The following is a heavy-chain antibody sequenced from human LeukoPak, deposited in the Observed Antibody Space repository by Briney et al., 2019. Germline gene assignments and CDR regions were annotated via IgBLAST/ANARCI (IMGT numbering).Heavy chain of an antibody. V-gene: IGHV4-39*01. CDR1: GGSISSSIYY. CDR2: IFYSGTT. D-gene: IGHD3-16*01. CDR3: ASLPLAFGGVRRFDY. J-gene: IGHJ4*02. Sequence: SETLSLTCTVSGGSISSSIYYWGWIRQPPGKGLEWIGNIFYSGTTYYNPSLKSRVTISVDTSKNQSSLNLSSVTAADTAVYYCASLPLAFGGVRRFDYWGQGTLATVSS.